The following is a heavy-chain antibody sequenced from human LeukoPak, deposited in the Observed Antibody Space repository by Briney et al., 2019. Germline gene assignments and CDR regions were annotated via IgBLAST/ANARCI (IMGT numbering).Heavy chain of an antibody. D-gene: IGHD3-10*01. J-gene: IGHJ5*02. CDR3: ARGIWFGELLGNWFDP. CDR2: INHSGST. CDR1: GGSFSGYY. V-gene: IGHV4-34*01. Sequence: SETLSLTCAVYGGSFSGYYWSWIRQPPGKGLEWIGEINHSGSTNYNPSLKSRVTISVDTSKNQFSLKLSSVTAADTAVYYCARGIWFGELLGNWFDPWGQGTLVTVSS.